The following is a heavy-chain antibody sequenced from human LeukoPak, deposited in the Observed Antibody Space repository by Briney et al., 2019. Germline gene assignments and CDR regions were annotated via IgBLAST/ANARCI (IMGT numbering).Heavy chain of an antibody. D-gene: IGHD2-21*02. V-gene: IGHV3-48*03. Sequence: HPGGSLRLSCAASGFPVNKYEMHWVRQAPGKGLKWVSYIDAGATSTNYADSVWGRFTLSRDNAQNSVHLQMNSLRDEDTAVYYCVRGRLLRSTKYFDYWGQGALVTVSS. J-gene: IGHJ4*02. CDR1: GFPVNKYE. CDR3: VRGRLLRSTKYFDY. CDR2: IDAGATST.